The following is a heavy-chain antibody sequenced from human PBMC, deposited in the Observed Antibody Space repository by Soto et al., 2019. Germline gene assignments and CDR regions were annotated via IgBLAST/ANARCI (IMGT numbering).Heavy chain of an antibody. Sequence: SETLSLTCAVSGASITGADSYWVWIRKPPGKGLEWIGYIAYSGDTYYNPSLRSRVTISADRSETKFSLTSQSGAAEDSAVYLCASDFERSAFGPWGQGTSVTVSS. J-gene: IGHJ5*02. CDR2: IAYSGDT. CDR3: ASDFERSAFGP. CDR1: GASITGADSY. D-gene: IGHD3-9*01. V-gene: IGHV4-31*11.